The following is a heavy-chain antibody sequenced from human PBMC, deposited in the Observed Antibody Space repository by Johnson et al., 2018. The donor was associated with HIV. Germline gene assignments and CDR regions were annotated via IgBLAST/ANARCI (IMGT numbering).Heavy chain of an antibody. Sequence: VQLVESGGGLVQPRGSLRLSCAASGFTFSSYAMSWVRQAPGKGLEWVSAISGSGGSTYYAGSVNVRFTISTDISKNTLYLQMNSLRAEDTAVYYCAKGSSSWPNDAFDIWGQGTMVTVSS. CDR1: GFTFSSYA. J-gene: IGHJ3*02. V-gene: IGHV3-23*04. CDR2: ISGSGGST. D-gene: IGHD6-13*01. CDR3: AKGSSSWPNDAFDI.